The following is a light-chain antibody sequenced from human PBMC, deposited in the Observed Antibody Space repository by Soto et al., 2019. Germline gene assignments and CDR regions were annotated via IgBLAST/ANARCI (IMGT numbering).Light chain of an antibody. CDR2: NAS. CDR3: QQYNNWPPYT. CDR1: QTVSNN. J-gene: IGKJ2*01. Sequence: EIVMTQSPATLSVSPGERATLSCRASQTVSNNLAWYQQKPGRAPRLPIYNASARATGIPARFSGSGSGTEFTLTISSLQSEDFAVYYCQQYNNWPPYTFGQGTKLKIK. V-gene: IGKV3-15*01.